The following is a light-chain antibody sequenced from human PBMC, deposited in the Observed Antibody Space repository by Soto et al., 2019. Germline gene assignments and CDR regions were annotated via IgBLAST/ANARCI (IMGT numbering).Light chain of an antibody. CDR2: DNN. Sequence: QSVLTQPPSVSAAPGQKVTISCSGSSSNIGNNYVSWYQHLPGAAPKLLIYDNNKRSSGIPDRFSGSKSGTSATLDITGLQTGDEADYYCGTWDSTLSGVFGTGTMLTVL. CDR3: GTWDSTLSGV. CDR1: SSNIGNNY. V-gene: IGLV1-51*01. J-gene: IGLJ1*01.